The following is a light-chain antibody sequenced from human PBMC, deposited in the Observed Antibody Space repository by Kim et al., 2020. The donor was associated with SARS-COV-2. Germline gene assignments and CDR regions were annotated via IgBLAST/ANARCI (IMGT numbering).Light chain of an antibody. V-gene: IGKV1-17*01. CDR2: ATS. Sequence: ASVGDSVTITCRASQDIRNDLGWYQQQPGKAPKRLIYATSTLQSGVPSRFSGSGSETEFTLTISSLQPEDFATYYCLQHNSFPLTFGGGTKVEIK. CDR3: LQHNSFPLT. CDR1: QDIRND. J-gene: IGKJ4*01.